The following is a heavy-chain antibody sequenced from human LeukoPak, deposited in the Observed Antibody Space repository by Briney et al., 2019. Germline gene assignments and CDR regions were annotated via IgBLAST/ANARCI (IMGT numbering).Heavy chain of an antibody. J-gene: IGHJ4*02. Sequence: ASVKVSCKASXYXXXXXXXXXVXXXXXQXXXXVGWINPNSGVTNYAQKFQGRVTMTRDTSISTAYMELSRLRSDDTAVYYCARKQWLVRGGVDYWGQGTLVTVSS. CDR3: ARKQWLVRGGVDY. CDR2: INPNSGVT. CDR1: XYXXXXXX. V-gene: IGHV1-2*02. D-gene: IGHD6-19*01.